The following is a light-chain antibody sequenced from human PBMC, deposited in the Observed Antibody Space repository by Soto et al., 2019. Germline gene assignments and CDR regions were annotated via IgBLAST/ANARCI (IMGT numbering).Light chain of an antibody. Sequence: QLVLTQPPSVSGAPGQRVTISCTGSSSNIGAGHDVHWYQQLPGTAPKLLIYGNGNRPSGVPDRFSGSKSGTSASLAITGLQADDQADYYCQSYDSSLSGSEVFGTGTKVTVL. V-gene: IGLV1-40*01. CDR1: SSNIGAGHD. CDR3: QSYDSSLSGSEV. J-gene: IGLJ1*01. CDR2: GNG.